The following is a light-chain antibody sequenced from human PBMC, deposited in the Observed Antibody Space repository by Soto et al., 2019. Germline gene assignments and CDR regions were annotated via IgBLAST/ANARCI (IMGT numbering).Light chain of an antibody. J-gene: IGKJ1*01. V-gene: IGKV3-15*01. CDR2: GAS. CDR3: QQYNNWPPKT. Sequence: EIVLTQSPATLSLSPGERATLSCRAGQSVSSYLAWYQQKPGQAPRLLSYGASTRATDIPGRFSGSGSGTEFTLTISSLQSEDFAVYYCQQYNNWPPKTFGQGTKV. CDR1: QSVSSY.